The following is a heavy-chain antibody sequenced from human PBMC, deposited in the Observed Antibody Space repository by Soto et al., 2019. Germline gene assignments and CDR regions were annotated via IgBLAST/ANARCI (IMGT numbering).Heavy chain of an antibody. J-gene: IGHJ4*02. CDR2: IIPILGIA. CDR3: ARVERGTVNAVGFDY. Sequence: QVQLVQSGAEVKKPGSSVKVSCKASGGTFSSYTISWVRQAPGQGLEWMGRIIPILGIANYAQKFQGRVTITADKSTSTAYMELSSLRSEDTAVYYCARVERGTVNAVGFDYWGQGTLVTVSS. D-gene: IGHD4-4*01. CDR1: GGTFSSYT. V-gene: IGHV1-69*02.